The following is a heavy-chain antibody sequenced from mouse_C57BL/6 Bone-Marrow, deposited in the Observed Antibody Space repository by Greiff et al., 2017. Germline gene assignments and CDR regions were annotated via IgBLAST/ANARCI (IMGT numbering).Heavy chain of an antibody. D-gene: IGHD1-1*01. CDR1: GYTFTSYW. V-gene: IGHV1-59*01. Sequence: QVQLQQPGAELVRPGTSVKLSCKASGYTFTSYWMHWVKQRPGQGLEWIGVIDPSDSYTNYHQKFKGKATLTVDPSSSAAYMQLSNLTSEDSAVYYCASSSYYYGSSKGYFDVWGTGTTVTVSS. CDR2: IDPSDSYT. J-gene: IGHJ1*03. CDR3: ASSSYYYGSSKGYFDV.